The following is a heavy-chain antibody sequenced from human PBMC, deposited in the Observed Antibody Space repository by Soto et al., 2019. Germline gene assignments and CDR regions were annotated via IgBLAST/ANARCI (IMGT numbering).Heavy chain of an antibody. CDR2: ISSSGSTI. J-gene: IGHJ3*02. V-gene: IGHV3-11*01. CDR1: GFTFSDYY. D-gene: IGHD1-26*01. Sequence: GGSLRLSCAASGFTFSDYYMSWIRQAPGKGLELVSYISSSGSTIYYADSVKGRFTISRDNAKNSLYLQMNSLRAEDTAVDYCARAGATDAFDIWGQGTMVTVSS. CDR3: ARAGATDAFDI.